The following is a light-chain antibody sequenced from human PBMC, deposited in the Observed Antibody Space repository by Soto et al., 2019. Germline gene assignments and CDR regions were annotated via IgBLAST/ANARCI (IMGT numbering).Light chain of an antibody. CDR2: KAS. CDR3: LQRSNWPWT. CDR1: QSISSW. V-gene: IGKV1-5*03. J-gene: IGKJ1*01. Sequence: DIQMTQSPSTLSASLGDSVTITCRASQSISSWLAWYQHKPGKAPKLLIYKASTLESGVPSNFSGSGSGTEFTLTISSLEPEDFAVYYCLQRSNWPWTFGQGTKVDIK.